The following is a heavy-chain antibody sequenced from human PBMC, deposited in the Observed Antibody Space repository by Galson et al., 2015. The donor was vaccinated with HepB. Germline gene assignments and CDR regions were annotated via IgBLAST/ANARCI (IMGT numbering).Heavy chain of an antibody. CDR2: ISFDGSNE. J-gene: IGHJ4*02. CDR3: VKEQTNHYFDY. V-gene: IGHV3-30*04. Sequence: SLRLSCAASGFAFNSHHMHWVRQAPGQGLEWVAAISFDGSNEFYADSVKGRFTVSRDNSKSMLYLQMSSLRFEDTALYYCVKEQTNHYFDYWGQGTPITVSS. D-gene: IGHD1-14*01. CDR1: GFAFNSHH.